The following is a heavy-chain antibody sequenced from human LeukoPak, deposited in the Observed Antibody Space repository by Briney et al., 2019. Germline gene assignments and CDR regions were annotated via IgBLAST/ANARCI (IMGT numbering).Heavy chain of an antibody. CDR1: GDSISSSSYSSTYY. D-gene: IGHD3-22*01. CDR2: ISHSGST. V-gene: IGHV4-39*07. CDR3: ARSSGYSRFDP. J-gene: IGHJ5*02. Sequence: SETLSLTCTVSGDSISSSSYSSTYYWAWIRQPPGKGLEWIGSISHSGSTYYNPSLKSRVTISLDTSKNQFSLKLSSVTAADTAVYYCARSSGYSRFDPWGQGTLVTVSS.